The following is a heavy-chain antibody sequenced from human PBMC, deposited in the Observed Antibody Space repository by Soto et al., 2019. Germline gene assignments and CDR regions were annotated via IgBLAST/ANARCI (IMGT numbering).Heavy chain of an antibody. D-gene: IGHD3-10*01. J-gene: IGHJ6*03. CDR2: IYYSGST. CDR1: GGSISSYY. CDR3: ARLDYYGSGSYLYYMDV. V-gene: IGHV4-59*01. Sequence: SETLSLTCTVSGGSISSYYWSWIRQPPGKGLEWIGYIYYSGSTNYNPSLKSRVTISVDTSKNQFSLKLSSVTAADTAVYYCARLDYYGSGSYLYYMDVWGKGTTVTVSS.